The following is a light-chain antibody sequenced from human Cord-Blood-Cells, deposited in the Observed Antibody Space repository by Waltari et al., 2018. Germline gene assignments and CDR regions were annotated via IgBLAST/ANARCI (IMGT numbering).Light chain of an antibody. CDR2: YKSDSDK. CDR3: MIWHSSAWV. V-gene: IGLV5-45*02. J-gene: IGLJ3*02. CDR1: SGINVGTYR. Sequence: QAVLTQPSSLSASPGASASLTCTLRSGINVGTYRIYWYQQKPGSPPQYLLRYKSDSDKQQGSGVPSRFSGSKDASANAGILLISGLLSEDEADYYCMIWHSSAWVFGGGTKLTVL.